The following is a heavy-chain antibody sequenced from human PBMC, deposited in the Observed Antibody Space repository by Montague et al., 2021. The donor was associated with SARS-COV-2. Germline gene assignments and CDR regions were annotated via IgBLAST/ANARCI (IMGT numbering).Heavy chain of an antibody. CDR1: GGSFSGYY. V-gene: IGHV4-34*01. CDR3: ASGTKRVFTYDYDSSGYASDY. Sequence: TLSLTCAVYGGSFSGYYWSWIRQPPGKGLEWIGEINHSGSTKYNPSLKSRVTISVGTSKNQFSLKLSSVTVADTAVHYCASGTKRVFTYDYDSSGYASDYWGQGTLVTVSS. D-gene: IGHD3-22*01. CDR2: INHSGST. J-gene: IGHJ4*02.